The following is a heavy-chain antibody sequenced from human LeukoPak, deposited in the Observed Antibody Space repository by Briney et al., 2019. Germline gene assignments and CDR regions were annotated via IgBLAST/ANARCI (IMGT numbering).Heavy chain of an antibody. Sequence: HAGGSLRFSCAASGFTFSSYAMSWVRQAPGKGLEWVSSASGSGGSTYYADSVKGRFTISRDNSKNTLYLQMNSLRAEDTAVYYCAKDLGSVVTPPSLDYWGQGTLVTVSS. CDR1: GFTFSSYA. D-gene: IGHD4-23*01. CDR2: ASGSGGST. J-gene: IGHJ4*02. V-gene: IGHV3-23*01. CDR3: AKDLGSVVTPPSLDY.